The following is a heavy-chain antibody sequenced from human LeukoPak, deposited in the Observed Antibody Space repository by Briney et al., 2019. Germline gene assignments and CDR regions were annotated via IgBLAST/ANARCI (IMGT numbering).Heavy chain of an antibody. D-gene: IGHD7-27*01. CDR3: ASNPWGSPLHPFDY. V-gene: IGHV4-30-4*01. J-gene: IGHJ4*02. Sequence: SETLSLTCTVSGGSISSGDYYWSWIRQPPGKGLEWIGYIYYSGSTYYNPSLKSRVTISVDTSKNQFSLKLSSVTAADTAVYYCASNPWGSPLHPFDYWGQGTLVTVSS. CDR1: GGSISSGDYY. CDR2: IYYSGST.